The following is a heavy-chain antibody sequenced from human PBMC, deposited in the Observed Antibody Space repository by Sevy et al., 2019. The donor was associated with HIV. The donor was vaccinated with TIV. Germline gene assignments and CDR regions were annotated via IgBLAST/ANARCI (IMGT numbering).Heavy chain of an antibody. V-gene: IGHV3-66*01. CDR1: GFTVSSNY. D-gene: IGHD5-18*01. CDR2: IYSDGTT. J-gene: IGHJ4*02. CDR3: ARGKSGYVYALNY. Sequence: GGSLRLSCAASGFTVSSNYMTWVRQVPGKGLEGVSVIYSDGTTYHADSVKDRFTISRDNSKNTLYLQMNSLRAEDTAVYYCARGKSGYVYALNYWGQGTLVTVSS.